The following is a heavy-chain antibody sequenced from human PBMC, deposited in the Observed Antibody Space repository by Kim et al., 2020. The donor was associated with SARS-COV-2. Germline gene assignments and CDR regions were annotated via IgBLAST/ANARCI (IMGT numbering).Heavy chain of an antibody. D-gene: IGHD2-21*02. V-gene: IGHV3-33*05. J-gene: IGHJ4*02. CDR1: GFTFSSYG. CDR3: ARDRRHSKVVVTAIYSPYFDY. CDR2: LSWDGSIK. Sequence: GGSLRLSCAASGFTFSSYGMHWVRQAPGKGLEWVAFLSWDGSIKYYADSVKGRFTISRDNSKNTLYLQMNSLRAEDKAVYYCARDRRHSKVVVTAIYSPYFDYWGQGTLVTVSS.